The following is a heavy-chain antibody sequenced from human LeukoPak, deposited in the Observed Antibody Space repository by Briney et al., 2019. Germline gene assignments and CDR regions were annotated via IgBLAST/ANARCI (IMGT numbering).Heavy chain of an antibody. J-gene: IGHJ4*02. Sequence: NPSQTLSLTCTVSGGSVSSGGYYWSWIRQHPGEGLGWIGYIYYSGTTYYNPSLKSRLTISLDTSKNQFSLKLTSVTAADTAVYYCATAAQNWNNAPYFDFWGQETLVTVSS. CDR1: GGSVSSGGYY. V-gene: IGHV4-31*03. CDR2: IYYSGTT. CDR3: ATAAQNWNNAPYFDF. D-gene: IGHD1/OR15-1a*01.